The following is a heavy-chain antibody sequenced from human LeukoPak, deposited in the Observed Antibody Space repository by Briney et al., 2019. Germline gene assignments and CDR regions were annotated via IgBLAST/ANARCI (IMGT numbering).Heavy chain of an antibody. CDR3: AREQYQLLSPLDAFDI. CDR2: IKQVGSEK. CDR1: GFTFRTYW. V-gene: IGHV3-7*01. Sequence: GGSLRLSCAVSGFTFRTYWMSWVRQAPGKGLEWLANIKQVGSEKYYVDSVKGRFTISRDNAKNSMYLQMNSPRAEDTAVYYCAREQYQLLSPLDAFDIWGQGTMVTVSS. D-gene: IGHD2-2*01. J-gene: IGHJ3*02.